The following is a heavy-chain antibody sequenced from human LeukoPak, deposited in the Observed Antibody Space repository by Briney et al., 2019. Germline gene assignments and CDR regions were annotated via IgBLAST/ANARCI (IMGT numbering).Heavy chain of an antibody. V-gene: IGHV4-34*01. CDR3: ARSGDLGG. Sequence: SETLSLTCALYSGSFTGYYWSWIRQPPGKGLEWIGEINDSGNTHYNASLKSRFTILMDTSKKQYFLQLSAVTAAGTAVYYCARSGDLGGWGQGTLVTVSS. CDR2: INDSGNT. D-gene: IGHD2-15*01. CDR1: SGSFTGYY. J-gene: IGHJ4*02.